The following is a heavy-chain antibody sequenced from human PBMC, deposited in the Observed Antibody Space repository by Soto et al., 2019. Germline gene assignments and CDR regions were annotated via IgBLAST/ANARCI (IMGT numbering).Heavy chain of an antibody. CDR2: INHSGST. D-gene: IGHD6-13*01. J-gene: IGHJ5*02. Sequence: SETLSLTCAVYGGSFSGYYWSWIRQPPGKGLEWIGEINHSGSTNYNPSLKSRVTISVDTSKNQFSLKLSSVTAADTAVYYCARGCEVAAAGTKWFDPWGQGTLVTAPQ. CDR3: ARGCEVAAAGTKWFDP. CDR1: GGSFSGYY. V-gene: IGHV4-34*01.